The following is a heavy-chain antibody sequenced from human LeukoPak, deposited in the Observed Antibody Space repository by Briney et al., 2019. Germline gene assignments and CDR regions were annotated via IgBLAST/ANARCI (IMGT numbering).Heavy chain of an antibody. CDR2: ISGGRGST. D-gene: IGHD6-19*01. J-gene: IGHJ5*02. Sequence: GGSLRLSCAASGFTFSTYDMSWVRQAPGKGLGWVSVISGGRGSTNYADSVKGRFTISRDNSKNTLYLQMNGLRAEDTAVYYCAKGGSSGWYVDRWGQGTLVTVSS. CDR1: GFTFSTYD. V-gene: IGHV3-23*01. CDR3: AKGGSSGWYVDR.